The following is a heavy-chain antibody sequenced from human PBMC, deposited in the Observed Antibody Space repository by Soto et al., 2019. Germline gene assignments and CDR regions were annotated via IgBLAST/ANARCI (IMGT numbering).Heavy chain of an antibody. CDR1: GGSISSYY. D-gene: IGHD3-22*01. J-gene: IGHJ3*02. CDR2: IYYSGST. V-gene: IGHV4-59*01. CDR3: ARAHGDYYDSSGYYYKDAFDI. Sequence: QVQLQESGPGLVKPSETLSLTCTVSGGSISSYYWSWIRQPPGKGLEWIGYIYYSGSTNYNPSLKSRVTMSVDTSKNQFSLKLSSVTAADTAVYYCARAHGDYYDSSGYYYKDAFDIWGQGTMVTVSS.